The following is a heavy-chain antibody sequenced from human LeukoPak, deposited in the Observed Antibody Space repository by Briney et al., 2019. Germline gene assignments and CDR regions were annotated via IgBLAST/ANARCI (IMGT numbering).Heavy chain of an antibody. CDR1: GFTFSSYW. V-gene: IGHV3-74*01. CDR2: INSDGSST. J-gene: IGHJ6*02. D-gene: IGHD3-9*01. Sequence: SGGSLRLSCAASGFTFSSYWMHWVRQAPGKGLVWVSRINSDGSSTSYADSVKGRFTISRDNAKNTLYLQMNSLRAEDTAVYYCARDRGDDILTGYYKSPRSFYYYYGMDVWGQGTTVTVSS. CDR3: ARDRGDDILTGYYKSPRSFYYYYGMDV.